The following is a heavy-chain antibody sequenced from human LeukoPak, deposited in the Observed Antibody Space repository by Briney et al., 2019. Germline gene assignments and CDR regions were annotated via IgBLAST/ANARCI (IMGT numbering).Heavy chain of an antibody. CDR2: ISGSGGST. V-gene: IGHV3-23*01. Sequence: GGSLRLSCAASGFTFSSYAMSWDRQAPGKGLEWVSAISGSGGSTYYADSVKGRFTISRDNSKNTLYLQMNSLRAEDTAVYYCAKDYYDSSGYRYFDYWGQGTLVTVSS. J-gene: IGHJ4*02. D-gene: IGHD3-22*01. CDR3: AKDYYDSSGYRYFDY. CDR1: GFTFSSYA.